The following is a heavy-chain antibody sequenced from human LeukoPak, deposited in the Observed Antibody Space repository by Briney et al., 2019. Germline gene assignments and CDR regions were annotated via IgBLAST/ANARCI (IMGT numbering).Heavy chain of an antibody. V-gene: IGHV1-2*02. CDR1: GYTFTSYD. D-gene: IGHD3-10*01. CDR3: ASGGTSYYYYYMDV. J-gene: IGHJ6*03. CDR2: MNPNSGGT. Sequence: ASVKVSCKASGYTFTSYDINWVRQATGQGLEWMGWMNPNSGGTNYAQKFQGRVTMTRDTSISTAYMELSRLRSDDTAVYYCASGGTSYYYYYMDVWGKGTTVTVSS.